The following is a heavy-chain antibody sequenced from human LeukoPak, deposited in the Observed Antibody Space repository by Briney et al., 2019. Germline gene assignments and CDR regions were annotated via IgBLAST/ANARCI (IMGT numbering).Heavy chain of an antibody. Sequence: PGESLKISCKGSGYSFSNYWIGWVRQMPGKGLEWIGIIYPGDADTKYSPSFQGQVTMSADKSIDTAYLQWSGLKASDTAMYYCARQEGTKIEGWFYWGRGTLVTVSS. CDR3: ARQEGTKIEGWFY. V-gene: IGHV5-51*01. D-gene: IGHD2-15*01. J-gene: IGHJ4*02. CDR2: IYPGDADT. CDR1: GYSFSNYW.